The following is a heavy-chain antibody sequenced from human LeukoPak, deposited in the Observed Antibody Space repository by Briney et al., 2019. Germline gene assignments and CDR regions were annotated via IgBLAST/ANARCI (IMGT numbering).Heavy chain of an antibody. CDR1: GGSISTDF. V-gene: IGHV4-4*07. CDR2: IYPDGST. D-gene: IGHD2-15*01. Sequence: SETLSLTCSVSGGSISTDFRTWIRQPAGRGLEWIGYIYPDGSTNYNPSLKSRVTISVDRSKNQFSLKLSSVTAADTAVYYCASDRGGSWDYWGQGTLVTVSS. J-gene: IGHJ4*02. CDR3: ASDRGGSWDY.